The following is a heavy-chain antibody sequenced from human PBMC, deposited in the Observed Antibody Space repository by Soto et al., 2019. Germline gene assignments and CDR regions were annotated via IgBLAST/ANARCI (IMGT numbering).Heavy chain of an antibody. CDR3: ARGLTVTTSDGDKNWFDP. V-gene: IGHV4-59*01. Sequence: SETLSLTCAVSGGSISSYYWSWIRQPPGKGLEWIGYIYYSGSTNYNPSLKSRVTISVDTSKNQFSLKLSSVTAADTAVYYCARGLTVTTSDGDKNWFDPWGQGTLVTVSS. D-gene: IGHD4-17*01. CDR1: GGSISSYY. J-gene: IGHJ5*02. CDR2: IYYSGST.